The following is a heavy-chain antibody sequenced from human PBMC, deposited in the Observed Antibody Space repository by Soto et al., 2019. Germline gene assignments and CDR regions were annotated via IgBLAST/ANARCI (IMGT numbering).Heavy chain of an antibody. CDR2: IYYSGST. V-gene: IGHV4-39*01. Sequence: PSETLSLTCTVSGGSISSSSYYWGWIRQPPGKGLEWIGSIYYSGSTYYNPSLKSRVTISVDTSKNQFSLKLSSVTAADTAVYYCAPNSGYFLWGQGTLVTVSS. J-gene: IGHJ4*02. CDR1: GGSISSSSYY. D-gene: IGHD5-12*01. CDR3: APNSGYFL.